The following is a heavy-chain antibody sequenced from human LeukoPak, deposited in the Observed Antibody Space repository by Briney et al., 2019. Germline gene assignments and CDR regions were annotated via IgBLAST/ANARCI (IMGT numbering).Heavy chain of an antibody. Sequence: GGSLRLSCAASGFTFTSYSMSWVRQAPGKGLEWVSGTSDRGDYTYYADSVKGRFTISRDNSKNTLYLQMNSLRAEDTALYFCAKKAQYNGNYPLDYWGQGTLVTVSS. D-gene: IGHD1-26*01. CDR2: TSDRGDYT. CDR3: AKKAQYNGNYPLDY. V-gene: IGHV3-23*01. J-gene: IGHJ4*02. CDR1: GFTFTSYS.